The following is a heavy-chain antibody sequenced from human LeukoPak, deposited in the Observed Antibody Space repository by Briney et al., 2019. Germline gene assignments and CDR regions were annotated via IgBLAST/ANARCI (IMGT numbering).Heavy chain of an antibody. J-gene: IGHJ2*01. CDR3: ARDPQRGQLPALFFDL. CDR2: ISAYNGNT. Sequence: ASVKVSCKASGYTFTSYGISWVRQAPGQGLEWMGWISAYNGNTNYAQKLQGRVTMTTDTSTSTAYMELRSLRSDDTAVYYCARDPQRGQLPALFFDLWGRGTLVTVSS. V-gene: IGHV1-18*01. CDR1: GYTFTSYG. D-gene: IGHD2-2*01.